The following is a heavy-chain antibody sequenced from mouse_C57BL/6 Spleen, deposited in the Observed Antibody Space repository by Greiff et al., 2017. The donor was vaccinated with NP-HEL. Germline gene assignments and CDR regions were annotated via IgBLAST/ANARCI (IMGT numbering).Heavy chain of an antibody. CDR1: GFSLTSYG. J-gene: IGHJ4*01. V-gene: IGHV2-2*01. D-gene: IGHD1-1*01. Sequence: VQLQQSGPGLVQPSQSLSITCTVSGFSLTSYGVHWVRQSPGKGLEWLGVIWSGGSTDYNAAFISRLSISKDNSKSQVFFKMNSLQADDTAIYYCARNLNYYGSLYYYAMDYWGQGTSVTVSS. CDR2: IWSGGST. CDR3: ARNLNYYGSLYYYAMDY.